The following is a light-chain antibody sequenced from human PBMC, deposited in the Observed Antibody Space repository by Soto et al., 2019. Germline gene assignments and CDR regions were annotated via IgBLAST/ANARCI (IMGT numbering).Light chain of an antibody. J-gene: IGLJ2*01. Sequence: QAVVTQPPSVSGAPGQRVTISCTGSSSNIGAGYGVHWYQQFPGTAPKLLIYGNNNRPSGVPDRFSGSKSGTSASLAITGLQAEDEADYYCQSFDTRLNSVVFGGGTKLTVL. CDR2: GNN. CDR3: QSFDTRLNSVV. V-gene: IGLV1-40*01. CDR1: SSNIGAGYG.